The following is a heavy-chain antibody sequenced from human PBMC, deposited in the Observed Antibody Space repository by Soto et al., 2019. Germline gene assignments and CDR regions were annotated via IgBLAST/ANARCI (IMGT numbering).Heavy chain of an antibody. CDR3: ARDRGIVGATDALFDY. CDR2: ISYDGSNK. CDR1: GFTFSSYG. D-gene: IGHD1-26*01. J-gene: IGHJ4*02. Sequence: GGSLRLCCAASGFTFSSYGMHWVRQAPGKGLEWVAVISYDGSNKYYADSVKGRFTISRDNSKNTLYLQMNSLRAEDTAVYYCARDRGIVGATDALFDYWGQGTLVTV. V-gene: IGHV3-30*03.